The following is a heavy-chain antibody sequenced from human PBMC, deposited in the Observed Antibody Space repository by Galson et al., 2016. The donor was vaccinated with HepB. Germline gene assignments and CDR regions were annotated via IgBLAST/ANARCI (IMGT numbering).Heavy chain of an antibody. D-gene: IGHD3-16*01. Sequence: SVKVSCKASGHFFTTYGITWVRQAPGQGPEWMGWISFYNGNTHSAENFQGRVTITRDTFTRTAYMELRSLTSDDTAAYYCAAHTETLSWGLKALDYWGQGTLVTVSS. CDR1: GHFFTTYG. V-gene: IGHV1-18*01. CDR3: AAHTETLSWGLKALDY. CDR2: ISFYNGNT. J-gene: IGHJ4*02.